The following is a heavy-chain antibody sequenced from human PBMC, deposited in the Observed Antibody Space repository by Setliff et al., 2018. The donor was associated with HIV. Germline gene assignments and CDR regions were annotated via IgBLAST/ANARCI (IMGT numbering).Heavy chain of an antibody. CDR1: GGSISSGGYY. D-gene: IGHD3-10*01. Sequence: SETLSLTCTVSGGSISSGGYYWSWIRQHPGKGLEWIGYIYYSGSTYYNPSLKSLVTISVDTSKNQFSLKLSSVTAADTAVYYCAREYYGSGRRYFDYWGQGTLVTVS. J-gene: IGHJ4*02. V-gene: IGHV4-31*01. CDR3: AREYYGSGRRYFDY. CDR2: IYYSGST.